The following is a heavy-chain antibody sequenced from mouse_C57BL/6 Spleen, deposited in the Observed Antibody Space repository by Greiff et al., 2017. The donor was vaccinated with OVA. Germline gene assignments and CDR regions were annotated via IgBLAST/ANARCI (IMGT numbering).Heavy chain of an antibody. J-gene: IGHJ2*01. Sequence: EVQLQQSGPELVKPGASVKISCKASGYTFTDYYMNWVKQSHGKSLEWIGDINPNNGGTSYNQKFKGKATLTVDKSSSTAYMELRSLTSEDSAVYYCASAGDGYYVGYFDYWGQGTTLTVSS. CDR1: GYTFTDYY. CDR2: INPNNGGT. D-gene: IGHD2-3*01. V-gene: IGHV1-26*01. CDR3: ASAGDGYYVGYFDY.